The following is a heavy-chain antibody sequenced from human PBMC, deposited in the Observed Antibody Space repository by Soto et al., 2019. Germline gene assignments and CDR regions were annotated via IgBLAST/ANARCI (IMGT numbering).Heavy chain of an antibody. CDR2: IYYSGST. CDR3: ARFTRPNDYGMGV. J-gene: IGHJ6*02. V-gene: IGHV4-31*03. Sequence: PSETLSLTCTVSGGSISSGGYYWSWIRQHPGKGLEWIGYIYYSGSTYYNPSLKGRVTISVDTSKNQFSLKLSSVTAADTAVYYCARFTRPNDYGMGVWGQGTTVTVSS. CDR1: GGSISSGGYY.